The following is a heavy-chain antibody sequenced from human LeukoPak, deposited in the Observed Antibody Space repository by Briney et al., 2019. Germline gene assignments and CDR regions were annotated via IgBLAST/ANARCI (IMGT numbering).Heavy chain of an antibody. CDR2: ISFGSSYI. D-gene: IGHD6-6*01. CDR1: GFTFSSYR. V-gene: IGHV3-21*01. Sequence: GGSLRLSCSASGFTFSSYRVIWVRQPPGKGLEWVLSISFGSSYIFYADSVKGRFTVSRDNAKNSLYLQMSSLRVEATALYYCARGPKSIAARPGTFDIWGRGTVVTVSS. J-gene: IGHJ3*02. CDR3: ARGPKSIAARPGTFDI.